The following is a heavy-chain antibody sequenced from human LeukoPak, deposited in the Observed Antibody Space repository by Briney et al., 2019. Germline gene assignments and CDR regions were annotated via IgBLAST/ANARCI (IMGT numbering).Heavy chain of an antibody. D-gene: IGHD6-6*01. J-gene: IGHJ1*01. CDR1: GFTFSSYG. Sequence: PGRSLRLSCAASGFTFSSYGMHWVRQAPGKGLEWVAVISYDGSNKYYADSVKGRFTISRDNSKNTLYLQMNSLRAEDTAVYYCAEGVAIAARRGPPQHWGQGTLVTVSS. CDR2: ISYDGSNK. V-gene: IGHV3-30*18. CDR3: AEGVAIAARRGPPQH.